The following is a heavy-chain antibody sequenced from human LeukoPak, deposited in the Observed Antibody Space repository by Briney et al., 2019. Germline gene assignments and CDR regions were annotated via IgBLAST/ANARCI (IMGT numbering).Heavy chain of an antibody. V-gene: IGHV4-61*08. CDR3: ARASVEMGTIIVLDY. CDR1: GGSISSGGYY. Sequence: SETLSLTCTVSGGSISSGGYYWSWIRLHPGKGLEWIGYIYYSGSTNYSPSLKSRVTISVDTPKKQVSLKLNSVTAADTAVYYCARASVEMGTIIVLDYWGQGTLVTVSS. J-gene: IGHJ4*02. CDR2: IYYSGST. D-gene: IGHD5-24*01.